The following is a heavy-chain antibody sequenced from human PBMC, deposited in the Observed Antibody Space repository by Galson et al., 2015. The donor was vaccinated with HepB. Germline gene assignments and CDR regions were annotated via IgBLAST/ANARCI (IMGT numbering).Heavy chain of an antibody. D-gene: IGHD4-17*01. CDR1: GFTFSSYA. Sequence: SLRLSCAASGFTFSSYAMSWVRQAPGKGLEWVSAISGSGGSTYYADSVKGRFTISRDNSKNTLYLQMNSLRAEDTAVYYCAKDTPPDYGDYAGDAFDIWGQGTMVTVSS. J-gene: IGHJ3*02. CDR2: ISGSGGST. CDR3: AKDTPPDYGDYAGDAFDI. V-gene: IGHV3-23*01.